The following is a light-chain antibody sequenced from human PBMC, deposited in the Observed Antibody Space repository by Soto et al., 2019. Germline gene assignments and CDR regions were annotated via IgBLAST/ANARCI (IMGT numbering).Light chain of an antibody. J-gene: IGKJ2*01. V-gene: IGKV3-15*01. CDR2: GAS. Sequence: EIVVTQSPATLSVSPGGRATLSCRASQTIYGNLAWYQQKPGQAPRLLIYGASTRATGIPARFSGSGSGTEFTLTISSLQSEDFSVYYCRQYHDSPPFFGQGTKLEIK. CDR3: RQYHDSPPF. CDR1: QTIYGN.